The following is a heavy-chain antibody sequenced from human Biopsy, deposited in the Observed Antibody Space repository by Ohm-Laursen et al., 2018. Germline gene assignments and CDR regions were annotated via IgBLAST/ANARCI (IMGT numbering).Heavy chain of an antibody. V-gene: IGHV4-61*01. CDR2: IFNRGGT. D-gene: IGHD2-15*01. J-gene: IGHJ3*01. CDR3: ARVEDCSGDNCPRLAFDL. Sequence: SETLSLTCAVSAASVSGGTFFRSWVRQAPGKGVELYGYIFNRGGTNYSPSLKSRVTILLDTSKNQFSLKLSSVTVADTAVYYCARVEDCSGDNCPRLAFDLWGQGTTVIVSS. CDR1: AASVSGGTFF.